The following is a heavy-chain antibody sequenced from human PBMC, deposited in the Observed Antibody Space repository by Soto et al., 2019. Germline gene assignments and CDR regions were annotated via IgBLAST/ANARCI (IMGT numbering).Heavy chain of an antibody. CDR2: IYYSGST. V-gene: IGHV4-59*01. D-gene: IGHD3-3*01. J-gene: IGHJ6*03. Sequence: PSETLSLTCTVSGGSISSYYWSWIRQPPGKGLEWIGYIYYSGSTNYNPSLKSRVTISVDTSKNQFSLKLSSVTAADTAVYYCAGLYYDFWSGYYSPDYYYYMDVWGKGTTVTVSS. CDR3: AGLYYDFWSGYYSPDYYYYMDV. CDR1: GGSISSYY.